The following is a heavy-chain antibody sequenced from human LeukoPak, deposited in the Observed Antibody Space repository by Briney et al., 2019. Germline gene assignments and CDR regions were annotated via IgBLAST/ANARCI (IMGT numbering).Heavy chain of an antibody. Sequence: PSETLSLTCTVSGGSISSGRYYWTWIRQHPGKGLEWIGYIYYSGSTNYNPSLKSRVSISVDTSKNQFSLKLSSVTAADTAVYYCARDLYSSSSPYYYYGMDVWGQGTTVTVSS. J-gene: IGHJ6*02. CDR3: ARDLYSSSSPYYYYGMDV. D-gene: IGHD6-6*01. CDR2: IYYSGST. V-gene: IGHV4-61*01. CDR1: GGSISSGRYY.